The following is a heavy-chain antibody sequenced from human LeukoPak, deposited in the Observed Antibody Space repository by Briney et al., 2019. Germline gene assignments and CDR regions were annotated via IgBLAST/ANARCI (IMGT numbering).Heavy chain of an antibody. J-gene: IGHJ4*02. Sequence: PGGSLRLSCAASGFTFSSYSMNWVRQAPGKGLEWVSYISSSSSTIYYADSVKGRFTISRDNAKNSLHLQMNSLRAEDTAVYYCARGLGYSSGWAYYFDYWGQGTLVTVSS. D-gene: IGHD6-19*01. CDR1: GFTFSSYS. CDR3: ARGLGYSSGWAYYFDY. V-gene: IGHV3-48*01. CDR2: ISSSSSTI.